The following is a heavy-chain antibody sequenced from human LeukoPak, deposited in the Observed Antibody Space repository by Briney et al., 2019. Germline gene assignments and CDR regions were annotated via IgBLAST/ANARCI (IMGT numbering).Heavy chain of an antibody. CDR1: GYTFTGYY. CDR3: ARTPPYSSSWDFQH. V-gene: IGHV1-2*02. D-gene: IGHD6-13*01. Sequence: PGASVKVSCKASGYTFTGYYMHWVRQAPGQGREWMGWINPNSGGTNYEQKFQGRVTLTRDTSISTAYMELSSLRSEDTAVYYCARTPPYSSSWDFQHWGQSTLVTVSS. J-gene: IGHJ1*01. CDR2: INPNSGGT.